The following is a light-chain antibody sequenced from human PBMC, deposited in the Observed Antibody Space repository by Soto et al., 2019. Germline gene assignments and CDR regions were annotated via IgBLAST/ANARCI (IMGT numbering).Light chain of an antibody. J-gene: IGKJ1*01. CDR1: QSVSSN. V-gene: IGKV3-11*01. Sequence: EIVLTQSPATLSLSPGERATLSCRVSQSVSSNLAWYQQKPGQAPRLLIYDASNRATGIPARFSGSGSGTDFTLTVSSLEPEDFVVYYCQQRSNWPWTFGQGTKVEIK. CDR3: QQRSNWPWT. CDR2: DAS.